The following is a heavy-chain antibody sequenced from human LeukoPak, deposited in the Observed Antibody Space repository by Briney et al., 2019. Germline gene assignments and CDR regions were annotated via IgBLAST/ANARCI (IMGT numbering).Heavy chain of an antibody. V-gene: IGHV1-69*01. J-gene: IGHJ4*02. CDR3: ASPSIGTLQKYSSSWYYFDY. D-gene: IGHD6-13*01. CDR2: IIPIFGTA. Sequence: SVKVSCKASGGTFSSYAISWVRQAPGQGLEWMGGIIPIFGTANYAQKFQGRVTITADESTSTAYMELSGLRSEDTAVYYCASPSIGTLQKYSSSWYYFDYWGQGTLVTVSS. CDR1: GGTFSSYA.